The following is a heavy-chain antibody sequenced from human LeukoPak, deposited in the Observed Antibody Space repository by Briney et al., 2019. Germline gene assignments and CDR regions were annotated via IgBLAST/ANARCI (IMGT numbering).Heavy chain of an antibody. D-gene: IGHD3-3*01. V-gene: IGHV3-64*04. J-gene: IGHJ4*02. CDR1: GFTFTSYA. CDR2: ISTDGDTT. CDR3: ARYSDRGEWYPSY. Sequence: GGSLRLSCSASGFTFTSYAMHWVRQAPGEGLEFLSAISTDGDTTYYADSVKGRFTISRDISKNMVYLQMNGLRGDDTAVYYCARYSDRGEWYPSYWGQGTLVTVSS.